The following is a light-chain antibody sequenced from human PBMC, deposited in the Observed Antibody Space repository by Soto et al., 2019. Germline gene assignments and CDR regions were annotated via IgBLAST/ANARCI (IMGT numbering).Light chain of an antibody. Sequence: QTVVTQEPSFSVSPGGTVTLTCALSSGSVSTNNYPSWCQQTPGQPPHTLIFRTNTRSSGVPDRFSGSILGSKAALTITGAQADDESDYYCVLYMGRGIWVFGGGTKLTVL. CDR2: RTN. CDR3: VLYMGRGIWV. V-gene: IGLV8-61*01. J-gene: IGLJ3*02. CDR1: SGSVSTNNY.